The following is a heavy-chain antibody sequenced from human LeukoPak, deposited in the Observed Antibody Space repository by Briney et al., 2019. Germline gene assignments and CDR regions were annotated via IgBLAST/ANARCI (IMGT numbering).Heavy chain of an antibody. CDR3: ARGSGYSSSWVIDY. CDR1: GYTFTSYG. J-gene: IGHJ4*02. Sequence: ASVKVSCKASGYTFTSYGISWFKRAPEKGLKWWGWISAYNGNTNYAQKVQGRVTMTTDTSTSTAYMELRSLRSDDTAVYYCARGSGYSSSWVIDYWGQGTLVTVSS. V-gene: IGHV1-18*01. CDR2: ISAYNGNT. D-gene: IGHD6-13*01.